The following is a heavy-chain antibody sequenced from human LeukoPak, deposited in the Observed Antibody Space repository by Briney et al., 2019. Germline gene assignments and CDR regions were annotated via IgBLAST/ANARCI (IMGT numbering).Heavy chain of an antibody. CDR3: ARWSLRGCSGSPCFDY. V-gene: IGHV4-34*01. J-gene: IGHJ4*02. Sequence: SETLSLTCAVYGGSFSGYFWSWIRQPPGKGLEWIGELTESGRTSYNPSIKSRVIIAEDTSKNQFALKLSSVTAADTAVYYCARWSLRGCSGSPCFDYWGQGTLVTVSA. CDR2: LTESGRT. CDR1: GGSFSGYF. D-gene: IGHD2-15*01.